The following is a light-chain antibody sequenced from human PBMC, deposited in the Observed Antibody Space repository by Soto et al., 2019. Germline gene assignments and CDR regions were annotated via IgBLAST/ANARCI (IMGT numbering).Light chain of an antibody. J-gene: IGLJ3*02. V-gene: IGLV2-14*01. CDR1: SSDIGGYNF. CDR3: SSYSTTTSPQWV. CDR2: KVS. Sequence: QSALTQPASVCGSPGQSITIPCTGTSSDIGGYNFVSWYQQHPGRAPTLVIYKVSDRPSGVSSRFSASKSGNTASLTISGLQAEDEADYYCSSYSTTTSPQWVFGGGTKLTVL.